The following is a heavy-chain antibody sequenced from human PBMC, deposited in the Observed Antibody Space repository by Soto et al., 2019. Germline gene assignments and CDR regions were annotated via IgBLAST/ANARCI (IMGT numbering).Heavy chain of an antibody. CDR3: ARGGGSGSYYNYYYYYMDV. CDR1: GFTFSSYW. V-gene: IGHV3-7*01. J-gene: IGHJ6*03. D-gene: IGHD3-10*01. Sequence: GGSLRLSCAASGFTFSSYWMSWVRQAPGKGLEWVANIKQDGSEKYYVDSVKGRFTISRDNAKNSLYLQMNSLRAEDTAVYYCARGGGSGSYYNYYYYYMDVWGKGTTVTVSS. CDR2: IKQDGSEK.